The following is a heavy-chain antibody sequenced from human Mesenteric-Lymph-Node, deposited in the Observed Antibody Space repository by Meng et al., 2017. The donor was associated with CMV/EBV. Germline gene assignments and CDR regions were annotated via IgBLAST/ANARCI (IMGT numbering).Heavy chain of an antibody. Sequence: CAASVCTFSGSAMHWVRQASGKGLEWVGRIRSKANSYATAYAASVKGRFTISRDDSKNTAYLQMNSLKTEDTAVYYCTRRATNSGDYWGQGTLVTVSS. CDR1: VCTFSGSA. CDR2: IRSKANSYAT. V-gene: IGHV3-73*01. D-gene: IGHD1-26*01. CDR3: TRRATNSGDY. J-gene: IGHJ4*02.